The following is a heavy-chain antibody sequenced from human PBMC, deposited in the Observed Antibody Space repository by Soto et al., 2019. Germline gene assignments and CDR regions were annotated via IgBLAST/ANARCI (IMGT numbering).Heavy chain of an antibody. Sequence: PGGSLRLSCEVPGFTFSDYTLAWVRQGPGKGLEWVSSITSSYTYIYYADSVKGRFTISRDNAKDSLYLQMDSLRAEDTAVYYCARAYFYDDSGNYYLDYWGQGALVTVSS. CDR1: GFTFSDYT. V-gene: IGHV3-21*01. CDR3: ARAYFYDDSGNYYLDY. D-gene: IGHD3-22*01. CDR2: ITSSYTYI. J-gene: IGHJ4*02.